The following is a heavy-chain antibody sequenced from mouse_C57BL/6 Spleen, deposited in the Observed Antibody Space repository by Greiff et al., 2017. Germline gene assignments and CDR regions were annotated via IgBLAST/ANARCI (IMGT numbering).Heavy chain of an antibody. Sequence: EVQLQQSGPELVKPGASVKIPCKASGYTFTDYNMDWVKQSHGKSLEWIGDINPNNGGTIYNQKFKGKATLTVDKSSSTAYMELRSLTSEDTAVYYCARSYYGSSYPFDYWGQGTTLTVSS. J-gene: IGHJ2*01. CDR3: ARSYYGSSYPFDY. V-gene: IGHV1-18*01. D-gene: IGHD1-1*01. CDR2: INPNNGGT. CDR1: GYTFTDYN.